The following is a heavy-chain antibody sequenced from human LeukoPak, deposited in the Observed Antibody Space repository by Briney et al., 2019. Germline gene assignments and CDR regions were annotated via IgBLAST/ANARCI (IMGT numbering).Heavy chain of an antibody. Sequence: SETLSLTCTVSGGSISSGDYYWSWIRQPPGKGLEWIGYIYYSGSTYYNPSLKSRVTISVDTSKNQFSLKLSSVTAADTAVYYCARARGYASKNDYWGQGTLVTVSS. J-gene: IGHJ4*02. CDR1: GGSISSGDYY. V-gene: IGHV4-30-4*01. D-gene: IGHD5-18*01. CDR3: ARARGYASKNDY. CDR2: IYYSGST.